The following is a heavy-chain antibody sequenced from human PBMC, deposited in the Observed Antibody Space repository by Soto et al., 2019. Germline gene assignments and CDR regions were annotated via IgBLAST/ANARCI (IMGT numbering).Heavy chain of an antibody. V-gene: IGHV3-23*01. CDR1: GFTFSSYA. Sequence: EVQLLESGGGLVQPGGSLRLSCAASGFTFSSYAMSWVRQAPGKGLEWVSAISGSGGSTYYADSVKGRFTISRDNSKNTLYLQMYSLRAEDTAVYYCAKGRGYYYDSSGYRNWFDPWGQGTLVTVSS. CDR3: AKGRGYYYDSSGYRNWFDP. J-gene: IGHJ5*02. D-gene: IGHD3-22*01. CDR2: ISGSGGST.